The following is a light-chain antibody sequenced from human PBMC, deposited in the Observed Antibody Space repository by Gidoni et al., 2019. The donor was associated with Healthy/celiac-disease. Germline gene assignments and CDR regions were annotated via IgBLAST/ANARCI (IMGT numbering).Light chain of an antibody. CDR3: CSYAGSSTWV. V-gene: IGLV2-23*02. J-gene: IGLJ3*02. CDR1: SSDVGSYNL. CDR2: EVS. Sequence: QSALTQPASVSGSPGPSITISCTGTSSDVGSYNLVSWYQQHPGKAPKLMIDEVSKRPSGVSNRFSGSKSGNTASLTISGLQAEDEADYYCCSYAGSSTWVFGGGTKLTVL.